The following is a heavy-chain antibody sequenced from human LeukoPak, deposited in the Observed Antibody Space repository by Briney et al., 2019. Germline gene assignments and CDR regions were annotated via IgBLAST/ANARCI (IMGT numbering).Heavy chain of an antibody. J-gene: IGHJ5*02. D-gene: IGHD6-19*01. CDR1: GFTISSHG. CDR2: IAYHGNSE. CDR3: AKDWGSGGWYNYFDP. V-gene: IGHV3-30*18. Sequence: GGSLRLSCAVSGFTISSHGMHWVRQAPGKGPEWVAMIAYHGNSEYYGDSVKGRFTISRDNSKNTLYLQLSSLRAEDTAVYHCAKDWGSGGWYNYFDPWGQGTLVTVSS.